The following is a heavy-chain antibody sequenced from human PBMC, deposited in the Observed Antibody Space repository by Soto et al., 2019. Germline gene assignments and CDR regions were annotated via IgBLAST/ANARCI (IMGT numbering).Heavy chain of an antibody. CDR1: GGSIFNYY. D-gene: IGHD3-3*02. CDR3: ARDHLGHPNWFDP. V-gene: IGHV4-59*01. J-gene: IGHJ5*02. Sequence: QVQLQESGPGLVKASETLSLTCTVSGGSIFNYYWSWIRQSPGKGLEWIGYNYYSGSTNYNPSPNSRDTISIDTSKNQFSLKLSSVTAADTAVYYCARDHLGHPNWFDPWGQGTLVTVSS. CDR2: NYYSGST.